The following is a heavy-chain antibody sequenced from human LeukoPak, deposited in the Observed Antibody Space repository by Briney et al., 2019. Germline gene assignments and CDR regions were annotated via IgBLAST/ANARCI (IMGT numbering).Heavy chain of an antibody. CDR1: SVSFSGYY. D-gene: IGHD3-16*01. V-gene: IGHV4-59*01. J-gene: IGHJ6*03. CDR3: ARDGAHKNHYYSYYYMDV. CDR2: IYYSGST. Sequence: SETLSLTCEVYSVSFSGYYWSWVRQPPGKGLEWIGYIYYSGSTNYNPSLKSRVTISLDTSKNQFSLKLSSVTAADTAVYYCARDGAHKNHYYSYYYMDVWGKGTTVTVSS.